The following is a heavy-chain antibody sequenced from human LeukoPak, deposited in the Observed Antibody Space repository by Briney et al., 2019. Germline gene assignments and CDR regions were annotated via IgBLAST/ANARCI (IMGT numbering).Heavy chain of an antibody. V-gene: IGHV1-69*05. CDR3: ARGVRGPYSSSWYYFDY. D-gene: IGHD6-13*01. J-gene: IGHJ4*02. Sequence: SVKVSCKASGGTFISYAISWVRQAPGQGLEWMGRIIPIFGTANYAQKFQGRVTITTDGSTSTAYMELSSLRSEDTAVYYCARGVRGPYSSSWYYFDYWGQGTLVTVSS. CDR2: IIPIFGTA. CDR1: GGTFISYA.